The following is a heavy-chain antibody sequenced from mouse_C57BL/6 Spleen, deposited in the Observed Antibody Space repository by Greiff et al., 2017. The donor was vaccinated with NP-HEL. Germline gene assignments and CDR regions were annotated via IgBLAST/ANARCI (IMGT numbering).Heavy chain of an antibody. Sequence: VQLQQSGAELVKPGASVKLSCTASGFNIKDYYMHWVKQRTEPGLEWIGRIDPEDGETKYAPKFQGKATITADTSSNTAYLQLSSLTSEDTAVYYCARSAVITTVVATDYAMDYWGQGTSVTVSS. CDR3: ARSAVITTVVATDYAMDY. V-gene: IGHV14-2*01. D-gene: IGHD1-1*01. CDR1: GFNIKDYY. CDR2: IDPEDGET. J-gene: IGHJ4*01.